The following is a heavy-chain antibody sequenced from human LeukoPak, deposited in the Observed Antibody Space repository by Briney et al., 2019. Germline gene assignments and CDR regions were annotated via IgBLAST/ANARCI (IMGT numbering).Heavy chain of an antibody. Sequence: SETLSLTCTVSGGSISSGGYYWSWIRQHPGKGLEWIGYIYYSGSTYYNPSLKSRVTMSADTSKNQLSLKLSSVTAADTAVYYCARRYYYNLGSFPFDFWGQGTLVTVSS. CDR2: IYYSGST. J-gene: IGHJ4*02. CDR3: ARRYYYNLGSFPFDF. CDR1: GGSISSGGYY. V-gene: IGHV4-31*03. D-gene: IGHD3-10*01.